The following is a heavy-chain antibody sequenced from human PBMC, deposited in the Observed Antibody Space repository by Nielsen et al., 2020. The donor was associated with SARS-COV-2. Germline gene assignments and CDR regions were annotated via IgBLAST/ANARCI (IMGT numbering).Heavy chain of an antibody. CDR3: ARGRTKEYCSSTSCYFHLGY. V-gene: IGHV3-30-3*01. CDR2: IPYDGSDK. D-gene: IGHD2-2*01. J-gene: IGHJ4*02. Sequence: WIRQPPGKGLEWVAVIPYDGSDKYYADSVKGRFTISRDNSKNTQDLQMNGLRAEDTAVYYCARGRTKEYCSSTSCYFHLGYWGQGTLVTVSS.